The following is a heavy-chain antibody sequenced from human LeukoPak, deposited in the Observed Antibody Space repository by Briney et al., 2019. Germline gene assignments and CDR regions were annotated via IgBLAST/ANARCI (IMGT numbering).Heavy chain of an antibody. CDR2: INHSGST. CDR1: GGSFSGYY. D-gene: IGHD4-17*01. J-gene: IGHJ6*02. Sequence: PSETLSLTCAVYGGSFSGYYWSWIRQPPGKGLEWIGEINHSGSTNYNPSLKSRVTISVDTSKNQFSLKLSSVTAADTAVYYCARMATVTIAYGMDVWGQGTTVTVSS. V-gene: IGHV4-34*01. CDR3: ARMATVTIAYGMDV.